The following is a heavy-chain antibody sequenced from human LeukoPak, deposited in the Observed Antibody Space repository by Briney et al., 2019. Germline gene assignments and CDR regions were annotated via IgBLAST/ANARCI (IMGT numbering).Heavy chain of an antibody. V-gene: IGHV4-61*01. CDR3: ARRGRYCSGGSCHNWFDP. D-gene: IGHD2-15*01. CDR2: IYYSGST. Sequence: PSETLSLTCTVSGGSVSSGSYYWSWIRQPPGKGLEWIGYIYYSGSTNYNPSLKSRVTISVDTSKNQFSLKLSSVTAADTAVYYCARRGRYCSGGSCHNWFDPWGQGTLVTVSS. J-gene: IGHJ5*02. CDR1: GGSVSSGSYY.